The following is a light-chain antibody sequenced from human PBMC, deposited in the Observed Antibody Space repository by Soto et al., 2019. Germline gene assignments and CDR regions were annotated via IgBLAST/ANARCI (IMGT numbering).Light chain of an antibody. V-gene: IGKV1-6*01. CDR2: AAS. CDR1: QGIRND. Sequence: AIQMTQSPSSLSASVGDRVTITCRASQGIRNDLGWYQQKPGKAHKLLIYAASSLQSGVQSRFSGSGSGTDFTLTISSLQPEDFATYYCKQSYSPPRTFGQGTKVDIK. CDR3: KQSYSPPRT. J-gene: IGKJ1*01.